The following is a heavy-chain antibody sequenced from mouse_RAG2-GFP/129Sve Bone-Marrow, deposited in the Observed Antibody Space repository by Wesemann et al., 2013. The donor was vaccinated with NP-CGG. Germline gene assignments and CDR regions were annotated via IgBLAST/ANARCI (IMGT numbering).Heavy chain of an antibody. J-gene: IGHJ2*01. CDR3: ARTGPGYFDY. V-gene: IGHV1-26*01. CDR2: NGAT. Sequence: NGATSYNQNFKDKASLTVDKSSSTAYMELHSLTSEDSAVYYCARTGPGYFDYWGQGTTLTVSS. D-gene: IGHD4-1*01.